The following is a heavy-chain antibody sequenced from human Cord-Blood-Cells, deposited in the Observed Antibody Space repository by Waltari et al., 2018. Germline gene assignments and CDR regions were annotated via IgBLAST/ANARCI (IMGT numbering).Heavy chain of an antibody. V-gene: IGHV1-24*01. J-gene: IGHJ4*02. CDR1: GYTLTELS. CDR2: FDPEDGET. CDR3: ATTGAYYDFWSGYSHFDY. D-gene: IGHD3-3*01. Sequence: QVQLVQSGAEVKKPGASVKVSCKVSGYTLTELSMPWVRQAPGNGLEWMGGFDPEDGETIYAQKFQGRVTMTEDTSTDTAYMELSSLRSEDTAVYYCATTGAYYDFWSGYSHFDYWGQGTLVTVSS.